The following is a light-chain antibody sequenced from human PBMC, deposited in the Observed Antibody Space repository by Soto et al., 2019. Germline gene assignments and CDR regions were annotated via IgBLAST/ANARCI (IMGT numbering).Light chain of an antibody. J-gene: IGKJ1*01. Sequence: IVMTQSPATLSVSPGETATLSCGSSQSVSSNYLAWYQQKPGQAPRLLIHGATTRATGIPARFSGSGSGTEFTLTISSLQSEDFAVYYCQQYNNWPRTFGQGTKVDI. CDR3: QQYNNWPRT. CDR1: QSVSSN. CDR2: GAT. V-gene: IGKV3-15*01.